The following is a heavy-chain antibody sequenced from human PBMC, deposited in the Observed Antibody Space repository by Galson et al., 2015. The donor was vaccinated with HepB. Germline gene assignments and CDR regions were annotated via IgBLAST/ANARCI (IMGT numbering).Heavy chain of an antibody. J-gene: IGHJ4*02. Sequence: SLRLSCAASGFTFNSYSMNWVRQAPGKGLEWVSSIASDGSYMYYTDSVKGRFTISRDNADNSLFLQMNSLRAEDTAVNYCAREGMVTAFDFWGQGTLVTVSS. D-gene: IGHD2-21*02. CDR2: IASDGSYM. CDR3: AREGMVTAFDF. V-gene: IGHV3-21*01. CDR1: GFTFNSYS.